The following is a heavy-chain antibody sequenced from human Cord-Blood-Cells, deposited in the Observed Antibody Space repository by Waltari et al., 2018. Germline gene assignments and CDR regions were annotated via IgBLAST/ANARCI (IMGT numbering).Heavy chain of an antibody. J-gene: IGHJ6*02. CDR2: IYLGDSDT. D-gene: IGHD6-13*01. V-gene: IGHV5-51*03. CDR3: ARREAAAGTFRYYYYGMDV. CDR1: GYSFTSYW. Sequence: EVQLVQSGAEVKKPGESLKISCKGSGYSFTSYWIGWVRQMPGKGLEWMGIIYLGDSDTRYSPSFQGQVTISADKSISTAYLQWSSLKASDTAMYYCARREAAAGTFRYYYYGMDVWGQGTTVTVSS.